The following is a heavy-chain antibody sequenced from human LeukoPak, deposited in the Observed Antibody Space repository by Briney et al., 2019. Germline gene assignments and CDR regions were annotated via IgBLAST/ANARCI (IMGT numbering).Heavy chain of an antibody. V-gene: IGHV5-51*01. CDR1: GYSFTNYW. Sequence: GESLKISCKSSGYSFTNYWIAWVRQMPGKGLEWMGLIYPGDSDTRYSPSFQGQVTISADKSISAAYLQWSSLKASDTAMYYCARRGHRQAADNAFDIWGQGTMVTVSS. D-gene: IGHD6-13*01. CDR2: IYPGDSDT. J-gene: IGHJ3*02. CDR3: ARRGHRQAADNAFDI.